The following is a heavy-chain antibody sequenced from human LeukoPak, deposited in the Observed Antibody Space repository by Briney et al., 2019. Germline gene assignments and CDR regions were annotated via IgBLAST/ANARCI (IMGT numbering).Heavy chain of an antibody. CDR1: GYTFTGYY. D-gene: IGHD4-23*01. J-gene: IGHJ4*02. CDR2: INPNSGAT. V-gene: IGHV1-2*02. Sequence: ASVKVSGKASGYTFTGYYMHWVRQAPGQGLEWMGWINPNSGATNYAQKFQGRVTMTRDTSISTAYMELSRLRSDDTAVYYCARDVGKVDYWGQGTLVTVSS. CDR3: ARDVGKVDY.